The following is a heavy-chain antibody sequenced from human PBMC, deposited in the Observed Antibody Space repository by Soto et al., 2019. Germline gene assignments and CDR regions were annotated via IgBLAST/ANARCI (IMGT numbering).Heavy chain of an antibody. V-gene: IGHV4-34*01. CDR1: GGSFSGYY. J-gene: IGHJ4*02. CDR2: INHSGST. CDR3: ARGNTQQWLLYFDY. D-gene: IGHD6-19*01. Sequence: QVQLQQWGAGLLKPSETLSLTCAVYGGSFSGYYWSWIRQPPGKGLEWIGEINHSGSTNYNPSLKSRVTISVDTSKNQFCLKLSSATAADTAVYYCARGNTQQWLLYFDYWGQGTLVTVSS.